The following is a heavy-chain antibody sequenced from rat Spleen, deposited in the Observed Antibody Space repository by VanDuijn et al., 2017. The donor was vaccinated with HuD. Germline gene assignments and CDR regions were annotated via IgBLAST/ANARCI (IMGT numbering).Heavy chain of an antibody. D-gene: IGHD2-5*01. CDR1: GFSLTDYS. V-gene: IGHV2-45*01. Sequence: QVQLMESGPGLVQPSETLSLTCTVSGFSLTDYSVHWVRQPPGKGLEWMGIIWTGGSTDYNSALKSRLSISRDTSKSQIFLNMNSLQTEDTAIYYCSREELFSGYLLRFAYWGQGTLVTVSA. J-gene: IGHJ3*01. CDR2: IWTGGST. CDR3: SREELFSGYLLRFAY.